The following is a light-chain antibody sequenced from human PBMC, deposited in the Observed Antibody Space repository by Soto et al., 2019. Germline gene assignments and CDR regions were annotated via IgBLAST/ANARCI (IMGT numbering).Light chain of an antibody. CDR1: QNIRSS. J-gene: IGKJ4*01. V-gene: IGKV1-9*01. Sequence: DIQLTQSPSFLSASVGDRLTITCRASQNIRSSLAWYQQKPGKAPNLLIYTVSTLQSGVPSRFSVSRSGTEFTLIIISLQPEDFATYYCQQLNSSPFTFGGGTKVEI. CDR2: TVS. CDR3: QQLNSSPFT.